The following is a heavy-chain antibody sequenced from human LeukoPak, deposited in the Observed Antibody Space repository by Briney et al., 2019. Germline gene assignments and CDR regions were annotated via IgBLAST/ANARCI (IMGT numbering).Heavy chain of an antibody. CDR1: GFTFSSYW. J-gene: IGHJ4*02. V-gene: IGHV3-7*01. CDR3: ARPRTTSDFDY. D-gene: IGHD1-7*01. Sequence: GRSLRLSCAASGFTFSSYWMSWVRQAPGKGLEWVANIKQDGSEKYYVDSVKGRFTISRDNAKNSLYLQMNSLRAEDTAVYYCARPRTTSDFDYWGQGTLVTVSS. CDR2: IKQDGSEK.